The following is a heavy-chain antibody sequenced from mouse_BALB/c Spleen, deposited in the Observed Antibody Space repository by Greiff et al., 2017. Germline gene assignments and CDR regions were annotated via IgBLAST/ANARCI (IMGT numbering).Heavy chain of an antibody. CDR1: GFTFSSYY. CDR3: ARHYDGAMDY. D-gene: IGHD2-12*01. J-gene: IGHJ4*01. Sequence: EVKLMESGGGLVKLGGSLKLSCAASGFTFSSYYMSWVRQTPEKRLELVAAINSNGGSTYYPDTVKGRFTISRDNAKNTLYLQMSSLKSEDTALYDCARHYDGAMDYWGQGTSVTVSS. CDR2: INSNGGST. V-gene: IGHV5-6-2*01.